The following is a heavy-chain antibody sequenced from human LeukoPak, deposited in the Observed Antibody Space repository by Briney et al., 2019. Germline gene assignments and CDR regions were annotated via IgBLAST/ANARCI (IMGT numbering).Heavy chain of an antibody. CDR1: GYTFTGYY. CDR3: AREVVVAATPGWFDP. Sequence: ASVKVSCKASGYTFTGYYMHWVRQAPGQGLEWMGWINPNSGGTKHAQKFQGRVTMTRDTSISTAYMELSRLRSDDTAVYYCAREVVVAATPGWFDPWGQGTLVTVSS. D-gene: IGHD2-15*01. V-gene: IGHV1-2*02. J-gene: IGHJ5*02. CDR2: INPNSGGT.